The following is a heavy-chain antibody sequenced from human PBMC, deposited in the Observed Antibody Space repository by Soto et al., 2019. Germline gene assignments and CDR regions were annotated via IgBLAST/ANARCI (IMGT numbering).Heavy chain of an antibody. V-gene: IGHV4-39*01. D-gene: IGHD3-10*01. CDR3: ARVWGGAFDI. CDR1: GGSIRSSTYY. J-gene: IGHJ3*02. CDR2: IYYSGST. Sequence: PSETLSLTCTVSGGSIRSSTYYWGWIRQPPGKGLEWIGSIYYSGSTHYNPSLKSRVTMSVDTSTNQFSLKLNSVTAADTAVYYCARVWGGAFDIWGQGTMVTVSS.